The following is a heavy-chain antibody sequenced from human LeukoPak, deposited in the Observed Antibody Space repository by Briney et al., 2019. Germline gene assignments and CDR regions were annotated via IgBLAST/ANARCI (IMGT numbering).Heavy chain of an antibody. CDR1: GASISSRGYY. D-gene: IGHD2-2*01. J-gene: IGHJ4*02. CDR2: MYYDGNN. Sequence: SETLSLTCTVSGASISSRGYYWSWIRQPPGKGLEWIGYMYYDGNNYYNPSLKSRVTISVDTSKNQFSLKLSSVTAADTAVYYCARQGYCSSTSCYDYWGQGTLVTVSS. CDR3: ARQGYCSSTSCYDY. V-gene: IGHV4-30-2*01.